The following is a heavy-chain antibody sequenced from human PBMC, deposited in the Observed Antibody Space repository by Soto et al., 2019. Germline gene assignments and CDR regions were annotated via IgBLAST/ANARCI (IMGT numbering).Heavy chain of an antibody. CDR3: ARMGDVPYYYYGMDV. CDR2: INGYNGNT. V-gene: IGHV1-18*01. CDR1: GYTFTSYG. J-gene: IGHJ6*02. Sequence: QVQLVQSGAEVKKPGASVKVSCKASGYTFTSYGISWVRQAPGQGLEWMGWINGYNGNTNHAQKLQGRVTMSTDTPTRTAYMELRRPRSDDAAVYYCARMGDVPYYYYGMDVWDQGTTVTVSS. D-gene: IGHD3-16*01.